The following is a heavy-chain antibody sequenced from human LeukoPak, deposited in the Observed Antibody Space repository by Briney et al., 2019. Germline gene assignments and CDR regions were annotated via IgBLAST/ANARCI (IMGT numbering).Heavy chain of an antibody. D-gene: IGHD5-18*01. Sequence: GGSLRLSCAASGFTFSSYAMHWVRQAPGKGLEWVAVISYGGSNKYYADSVKGRFTISRDNSKNTLYLQMNSLRAEDTAVYYCARGGDTAMVLDYWGQGTLVTVSS. V-gene: IGHV3-30*04. CDR2: ISYGGSNK. J-gene: IGHJ4*02. CDR1: GFTFSSYA. CDR3: ARGGDTAMVLDY.